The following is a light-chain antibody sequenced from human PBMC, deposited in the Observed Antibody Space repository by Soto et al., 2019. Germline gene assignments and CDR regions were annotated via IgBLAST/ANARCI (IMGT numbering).Light chain of an antibody. CDR2: DVS. Sequence: SALTQPASVSGSPGQSITISCTGTSSDVGGYNYVSWYQQHPGKAPKLMIYDVSNRPSGVSNRFSGSKSVNTASLTISGLQAEDEADYYCSSYTSSSTGDVFGTGTKVTVL. V-gene: IGLV2-14*01. CDR3: SSYTSSSTGDV. CDR1: SSDVGGYNY. J-gene: IGLJ1*01.